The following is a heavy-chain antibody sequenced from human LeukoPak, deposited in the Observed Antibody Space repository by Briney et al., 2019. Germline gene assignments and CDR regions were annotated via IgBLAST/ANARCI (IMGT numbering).Heavy chain of an antibody. D-gene: IGHD2-21*01. CDR1: GYTFTKYV. Sequence: ASVKVSCKASGYTFTKYVVHWVRQAPGQRPEWMGWINAGNGDTKYSQNFQDRVTITRDTPANTAYMELSSLTSEDTALYYCARDDCGDTCYPGGYWGQETLVTVSS. J-gene: IGHJ4*02. CDR2: INAGNGDT. CDR3: ARDDCGDTCYPGGY. V-gene: IGHV1-3*01.